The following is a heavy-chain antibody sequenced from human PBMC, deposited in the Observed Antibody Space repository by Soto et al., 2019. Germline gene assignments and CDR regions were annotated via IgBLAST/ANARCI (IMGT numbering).Heavy chain of an antibody. J-gene: IGHJ6*02. CDR2: IYYSGST. V-gene: IGHV4-59*01. Sequence: SETLSLTCTVSGGSISSYYWSWIRQPPGKGLEWIGYIYYSGSTNYNPSLKSRVTISVDTSKNQFSLKLSSVTAADTAVYYCAMNGIAARGGMDVWGQGTTVTVSS. CDR1: GGSISSYY. D-gene: IGHD6-6*01. CDR3: AMNGIAARGGMDV.